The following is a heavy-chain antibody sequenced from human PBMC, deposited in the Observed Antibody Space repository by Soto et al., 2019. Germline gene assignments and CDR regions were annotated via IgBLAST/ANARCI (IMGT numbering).Heavy chain of an antibody. D-gene: IGHD3-10*01. J-gene: IGHJ6*03. CDR2: INHSGST. CDR1: GGSFSGYY. V-gene: IGHV4-34*01. CDR3: ASSSMRGSGSYYPYYYYMDV. Sequence: PSETLSLTCAVYGGSFSGYYWSWIRQPPGKGLEWIGEINHSGSTNYNPSLKSRVTISVDTSKNQFSLKLSSVTAADTAVYYCASSSMRGSGSYYPYYYYMDVWGKGTTVTVSS.